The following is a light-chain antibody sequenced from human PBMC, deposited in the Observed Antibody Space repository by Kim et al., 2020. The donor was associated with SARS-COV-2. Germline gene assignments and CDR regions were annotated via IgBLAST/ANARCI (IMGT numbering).Light chain of an antibody. V-gene: IGKV3-20*01. CDR1: QSLSSVS. Sequence: SPEDRATLSCRASQSLSSVSLAWYQQKPGQAPRLLLYGASNRDTGIPDRCSGSGSGTEFSRTISRLDPEDFAVYYCQQYRSSPLSFGGGTKVEIK. J-gene: IGKJ4*01. CDR3: QQYRSSPLS. CDR2: GAS.